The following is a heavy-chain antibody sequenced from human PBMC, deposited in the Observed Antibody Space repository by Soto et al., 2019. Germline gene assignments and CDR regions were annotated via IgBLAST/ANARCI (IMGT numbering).Heavy chain of an antibody. Sequence: SQTLSLTCAISGDSVSSNSAAWNWIRQSPSRGLEWLGRTYYRSKWYNDYAVSVRSRITVNPDTSKNQFSLQLNSVTPEDTAVYYCAGTTSHQWYYMDVWGKGTTVTVSS. CDR3: AGTTSHQWYYMDV. J-gene: IGHJ6*03. CDR1: GDSVSSNSAA. V-gene: IGHV6-1*01. CDR2: TYYRSKWYN. D-gene: IGHD1-7*01.